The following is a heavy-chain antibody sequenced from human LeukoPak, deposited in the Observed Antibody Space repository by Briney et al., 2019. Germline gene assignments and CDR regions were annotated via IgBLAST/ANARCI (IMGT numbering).Heavy chain of an antibody. V-gene: IGHV4-39*01. CDR1: GGSISSSSYF. D-gene: IGHD3-10*01. J-gene: IGHJ4*02. CDR3: ARHTTVGWFGELLTPLFDY. CDR2: ISHSGST. Sequence: PSETLSLTCTVFGGSISSSSYFWGWIRQPAGKGLEWIGSISHSGSTYYDPSLKSRITISVDTSKNQFSLKVRSVTAADTAVYYCARHTTVGWFGELLTPLFDYWGQGTLVTVSS.